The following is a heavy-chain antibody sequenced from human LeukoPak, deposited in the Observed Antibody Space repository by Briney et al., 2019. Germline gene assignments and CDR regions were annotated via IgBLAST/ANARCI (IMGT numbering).Heavy chain of an antibody. J-gene: IGHJ4*02. Sequence: GGSLRLSCAASGFTFSSYAMHWVRQAPGKGLEWVAVIWYDGSNKYYADSVKGRFTISRDNSKNTLYLQMNSLRAEDTAVYYCARDGSSGYRYYFDYWGQGTLVTVSS. V-gene: IGHV3-33*08. CDR1: GFTFSSYA. CDR2: IWYDGSNK. D-gene: IGHD3-22*01. CDR3: ARDGSSGYRYYFDY.